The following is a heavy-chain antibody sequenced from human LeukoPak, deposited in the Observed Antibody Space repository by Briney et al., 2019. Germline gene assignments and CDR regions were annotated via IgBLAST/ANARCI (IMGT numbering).Heavy chain of an antibody. CDR3: STEYTFGADFFDY. CDR1: GLTFSNAC. V-gene: IGHV3-15*01. J-gene: IGHJ4*02. CDR2: IKSESDGGTA. Sequence: PGPSLRLSFSPFGLTFSNACMSSGSPAPGEGVERGGHIKSESDGGTADSAAPEKGRVTISRDDSKNTLYLQMNSQKTEDTGVYYCSTEYTFGADFFDYWGQGTLVTVSS. D-gene: IGHD5-18*01.